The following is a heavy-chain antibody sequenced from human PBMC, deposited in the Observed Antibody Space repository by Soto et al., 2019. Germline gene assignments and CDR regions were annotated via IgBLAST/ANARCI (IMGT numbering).Heavy chain of an antibody. J-gene: IGHJ4*02. V-gene: IGHV1-8*01. Sequence: ASVKVSCKASGYTFTSYDINWVRQATGQGLEWMGWMNPNSGNTGYAQKFQGRVTMTRNTSISTAYMELSSLRSEDTAVYYCARGCCSSTRCYDQNYGCFDYWGQGTLVTVSS. D-gene: IGHD2-2*01. CDR2: MNPNSGNT. CDR3: ARGCCSSTRCYDQNYGCFDY. CDR1: GYTFTSYD.